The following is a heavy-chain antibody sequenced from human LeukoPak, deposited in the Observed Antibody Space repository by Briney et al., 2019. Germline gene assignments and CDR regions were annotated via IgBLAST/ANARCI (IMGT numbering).Heavy chain of an antibody. CDR1: GGSISSYW. CDR3: ASSSSWYRSSGRYFDS. CDR2: MYYSGST. D-gene: IGHD6-13*01. J-gene: IGHJ4*02. V-gene: IGHV4-59*01. Sequence: SETLSLTCTVSGGSISSYWWSWIRQPPGKGLEWIGYMYYSGSTNYNPSLKSRVTISIDTSNNQFSLKLSSVTAADTAVYYCASSSSWYRSSGRYFDSWGQGTLVTVSS.